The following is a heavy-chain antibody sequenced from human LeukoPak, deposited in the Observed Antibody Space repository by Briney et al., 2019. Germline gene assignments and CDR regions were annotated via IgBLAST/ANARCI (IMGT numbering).Heavy chain of an antibody. CDR2: IYYSGST. CDR3: ARTRYYYNSRSYGAPYYFDY. D-gene: IGHD3-10*01. CDR1: GGSIGSSSYY. J-gene: IGHJ4*02. Sequence: SETLSLTCTVSGGSIGSSSYYWGWIRQPPGKGLEWIGSIYYSGSTYYNPSLKSRVTISVDTSKNQFSLKLSSVTAADTAVYYCARTRYYYNSRSYGAPYYFDYWGQGTLVTVSS. V-gene: IGHV4-39*01.